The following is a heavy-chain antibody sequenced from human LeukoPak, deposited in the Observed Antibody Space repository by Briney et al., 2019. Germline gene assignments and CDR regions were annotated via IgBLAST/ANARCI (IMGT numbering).Heavy chain of an antibody. Sequence: SGGSLRLSCGASGFTFSRNGMHWVRQAPGKGLEWVTYIRKDGSDKCYADSVKGRFTISRDSSKNMVYLQMNSLRAEDTAVYYCAKDSSWSFDYWGQGTLVTVSS. V-gene: IGHV3-30*02. J-gene: IGHJ4*02. CDR2: IRKDGSDK. CDR1: GFTFSRNG. D-gene: IGHD6-13*01. CDR3: AKDSSWSFDY.